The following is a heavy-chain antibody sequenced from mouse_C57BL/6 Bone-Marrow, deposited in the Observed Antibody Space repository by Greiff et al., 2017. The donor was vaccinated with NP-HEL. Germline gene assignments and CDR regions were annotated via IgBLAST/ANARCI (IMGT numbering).Heavy chain of an antibody. J-gene: IGHJ4*01. CDR3: TNYYYGSSPYAMDY. D-gene: IGHD1-1*01. CDR1: GFTFSNYW. CDR2: IRLKSDNYAT. Sequence: EVMLVESGGGLVQPGGSMKLSCVASGFTFSNYWMNWVRQSPEKGLEWVAQIRLKSDNYATHYAESVKGRFTISRDDSKSSVYLQMNNLRAEDTGIYYCTNYYYGSSPYAMDYWGQGTSVTVSS. V-gene: IGHV6-3*01.